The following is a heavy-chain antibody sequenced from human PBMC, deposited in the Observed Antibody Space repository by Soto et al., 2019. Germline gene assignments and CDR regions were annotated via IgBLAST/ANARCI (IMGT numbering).Heavy chain of an antibody. V-gene: IGHV4-31*03. CDR2: IYYSGST. Sequence: QVQLQESGPGLVKPSQTLSLTCTVSGGSISSGGYYWSWIRQHPGKGLEWIGYIYYSGSTYYNPSLKSRVTISVDTSKNQFSLKLSSVTAADTAVYYCARDYLRYYYGSGRPDYYYGMDVWGQGTTVTVSS. CDR3: ARDYLRYYYGSGRPDYYYGMDV. CDR1: GGSISSGGYY. J-gene: IGHJ6*02. D-gene: IGHD3-10*01.